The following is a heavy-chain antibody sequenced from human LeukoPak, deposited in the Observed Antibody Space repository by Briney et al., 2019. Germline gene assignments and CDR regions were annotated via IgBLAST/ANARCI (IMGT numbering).Heavy chain of an antibody. J-gene: IGHJ4*02. Sequence: GGSLRLSCAASGFTFSSYAMHWVRQAPGKGLEWVAVISYDGSNKYYADSVKGRFTISRDNSKNTLYLQMNSLRAEDTAVYYCAKVWGSGSGWYDYWGQGTLVTVFS. CDR3: AKVWGSGSGWYDY. D-gene: IGHD6-19*01. V-gene: IGHV3-30-3*01. CDR2: ISYDGSNK. CDR1: GFTFSSYA.